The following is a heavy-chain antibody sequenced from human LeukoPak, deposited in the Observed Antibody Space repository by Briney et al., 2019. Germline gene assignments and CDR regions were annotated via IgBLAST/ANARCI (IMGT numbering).Heavy chain of an antibody. J-gene: IGHJ3*02. CDR1: GYSISSGYY. CDR2: IYYGGST. D-gene: IGHD3-3*02. CDR3: ARDPPSFFAFDI. V-gene: IGHV4-38-2*02. Sequence: SETLSLTCAVSGYSISSGYYWGWIRQPPGKGLEWIGYIYYGGSTYYNPSLKSRVTISVDTSKNQFSLKLSSVTAADTAVYYCARDPPSFFAFDIWGQGTMVTVSS.